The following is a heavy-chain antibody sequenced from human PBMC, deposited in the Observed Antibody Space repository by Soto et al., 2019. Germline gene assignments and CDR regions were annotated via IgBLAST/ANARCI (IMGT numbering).Heavy chain of an antibody. CDR2: IYHTGTT. CDR1: GGSINSRGYS. V-gene: IGHV4-30-2*03. Sequence: SDTLCLTCTVSGGSINSRGYSRTWIRQPPGKGLEWIGFIYHTGTTYYNPSLKSRVTISVDTSKNQFSLKLTSVTAADTAVYYCVRRHGLTIDAYYWGQGTLVTVSS. CDR3: VRRHGLTIDAYY. D-gene: IGHD3-10*01. J-gene: IGHJ4*02.